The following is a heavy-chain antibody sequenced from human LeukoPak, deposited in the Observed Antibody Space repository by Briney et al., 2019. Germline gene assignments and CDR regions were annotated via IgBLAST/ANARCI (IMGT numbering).Heavy chain of an antibody. V-gene: IGHV3-23*01. Sequence: GGSLRLSCAASGFTFSSYAMSWVRQAPGKGLEWVSAISGSDSTYHADSAKGRFTISRDNSKNTLYLQMNSLRAEDTAIYYCAKGVRFLDWWILDYWGQGSLVTVSS. D-gene: IGHD3-9*01. CDR3: AKGVRFLDWWILDY. CDR1: GFTFSSYA. J-gene: IGHJ4*02. CDR2: ISGSDST.